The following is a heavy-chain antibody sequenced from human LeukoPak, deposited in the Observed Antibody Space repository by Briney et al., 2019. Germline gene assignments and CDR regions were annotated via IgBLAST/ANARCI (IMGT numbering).Heavy chain of an antibody. Sequence: GGSLRLSCAASGFTFSSYSMNWVRQAPGEGLEWVSSISSSSSYIYYADSVKGRFTISRDNAKNSLYLQMNSLRAEDTAVYYCARAQYYYDSSGLARSDYWGQGTLVTVSS. CDR1: GFTFSSYS. J-gene: IGHJ4*02. V-gene: IGHV3-21*01. D-gene: IGHD3-22*01. CDR2: ISSSSSYI. CDR3: ARAQYYYDSSGLARSDY.